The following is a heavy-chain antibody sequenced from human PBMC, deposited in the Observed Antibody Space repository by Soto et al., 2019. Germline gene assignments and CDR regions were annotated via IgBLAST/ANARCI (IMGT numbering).Heavy chain of an antibody. Sequence: ASVKVSCKASGYTFTSYGISWVRQAPGQGLEWMGWISAYNGNTNYAQRLQGRVTMTTDTSTSTAYMELRSLRSDDTAVYYCASGVATITALDYWGQGTLVTVSS. CDR3: ASGVATITALDY. J-gene: IGHJ4*02. D-gene: IGHD5-12*01. CDR2: ISAYNGNT. V-gene: IGHV1-18*01. CDR1: GYTFTSYG.